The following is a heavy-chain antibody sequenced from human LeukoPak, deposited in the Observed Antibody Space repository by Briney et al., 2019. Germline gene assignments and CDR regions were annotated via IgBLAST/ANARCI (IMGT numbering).Heavy chain of an antibody. Sequence: PSETLSLTCTVSGGSISSYYWSWIRQPPGKGLEWIGYIYYSGSTNYNPSLKSRVTISVDTSKNQFSLKLSSVTAADTAVYYCARYYDILTGYPDAFDIWGQGTMVTVSS. CDR2: IYYSGST. D-gene: IGHD3-9*01. J-gene: IGHJ3*02. CDR1: GGSISSYY. CDR3: ARYYDILTGYPDAFDI. V-gene: IGHV4-59*01.